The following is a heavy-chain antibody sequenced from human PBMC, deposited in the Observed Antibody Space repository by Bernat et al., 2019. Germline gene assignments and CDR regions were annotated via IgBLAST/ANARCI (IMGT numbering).Heavy chain of an antibody. J-gene: IGHJ6*03. CDR2: IIPIFGIA. CDR3: ERDKAESGDGSGHPYYYMDV. V-gene: IGHV1-69*17. Sequence: QVQLVQSGAEVKKPGSSVKVSCKASGGTFSSYAISWVRQAPGQGLEWMGGIIPIFGIANYAQKFQGRVTITADKSTSTAYMELSSLRSEDTAVYYCERDKAESGDGSGHPYYYMDVWGKGTTVTVSS. D-gene: IGHD3-10*01. CDR1: GGTFSSYA.